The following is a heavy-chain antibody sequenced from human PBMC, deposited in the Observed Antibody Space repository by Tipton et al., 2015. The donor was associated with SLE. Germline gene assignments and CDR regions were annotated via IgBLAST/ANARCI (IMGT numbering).Heavy chain of an antibody. D-gene: IGHD2-2*01. CDR2: IYTSGST. CDR3: ARRLGKDIVVVPAAHFDY. Sequence: LRLSCTVSGGSISSYYWSWIRQPPGKGLEWIGYIYTSGSTNYNPSLKSRVTISVDTSKNQFSLKLSSVTAADTAVYYCARRLGKDIVVVPAAHFDYWGQGTLVTVSS. V-gene: IGHV4-4*09. CDR1: GGSISSYY. J-gene: IGHJ4*02.